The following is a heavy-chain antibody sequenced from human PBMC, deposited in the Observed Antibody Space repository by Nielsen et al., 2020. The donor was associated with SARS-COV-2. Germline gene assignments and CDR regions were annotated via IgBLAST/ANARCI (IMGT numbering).Heavy chain of an antibody. Sequence: ASVQVSCKASGYTFSSNYMHWVRQAPGQGLEWMGIINPSGGSTSYAQKFQGRVTMTRDTSASTAYMELSSLRSEDTAVYYCARGGMVITFPWGQGTLVTVSS. J-gene: IGHJ5*02. CDR2: INPSGGST. V-gene: IGHV1-46*01. CDR1: GYTFSSNY. CDR3: ARGGMVITFP. D-gene: IGHD3-22*01.